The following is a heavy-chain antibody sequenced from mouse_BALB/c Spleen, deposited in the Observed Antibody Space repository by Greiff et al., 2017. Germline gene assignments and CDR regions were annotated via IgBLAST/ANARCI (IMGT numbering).Heavy chain of an antibody. CDR3: ARHAYYRNAMDY. CDR2: IWSDGST. V-gene: IGHV2-6-2*01. CDR1: GFSLTSYG. Sequence: VAPSQSLSITCTVSGFSLTSYGVHWVRQPPGKGLEWLVVIWSDGSTTYNSALKSRLSISKDNSKSQVFLKMNSLQTDDTAMYYCARHAYYRNAMDYWGQGTSVTVSS. J-gene: IGHJ4*01. D-gene: IGHD2-14*01.